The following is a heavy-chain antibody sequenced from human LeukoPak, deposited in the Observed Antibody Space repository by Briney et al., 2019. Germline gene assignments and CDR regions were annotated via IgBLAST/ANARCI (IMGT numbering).Heavy chain of an antibody. CDR1: GGSIISYY. CDR3: ARGGDYGDLRYFDY. Sequence: SETLSLTCTVSGGSIISYYWSWIRQPPGKGLEWIGYIYYRGSTNYNPSLKSRVTFSVDTSKNQFSLKLNSVTAADTAVYYCARGGDYGDLRYFDYWGQGTLVTVSS. D-gene: IGHD4-17*01. J-gene: IGHJ4*02. CDR2: IYYRGST. V-gene: IGHV4-59*01.